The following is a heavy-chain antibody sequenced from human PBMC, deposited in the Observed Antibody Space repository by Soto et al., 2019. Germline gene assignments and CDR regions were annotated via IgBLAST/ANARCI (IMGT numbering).Heavy chain of an antibody. Sequence: ASVKVSCKASGYTFTSYAMHWVRQAPGQGLEWMGWINAGNGNTKYSQKFQGRVTITRDTSASTAYMELSSLRSEDTAVYYCARLPTVTTPLDYWGQGTLVTVSS. J-gene: IGHJ4*02. V-gene: IGHV1-3*01. CDR1: GYTFTSYA. CDR3: ARLPTVTTPLDY. D-gene: IGHD4-17*01. CDR2: INAGNGNT.